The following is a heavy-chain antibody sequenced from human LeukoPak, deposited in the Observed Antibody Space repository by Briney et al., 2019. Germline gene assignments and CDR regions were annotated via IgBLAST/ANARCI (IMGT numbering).Heavy chain of an antibody. J-gene: IGHJ4*02. CDR1: GGSISSGDYY. D-gene: IGHD3-16*02. CDR3: ARVPRYTLGFDY. CDR2: IYYSGST. Sequence: SQTLSLTCTVSGGSISSGDYYWSWIRQPPGKGLEWIGYIYYSGSTYYNPSLKSRVTISVDTSKNQFSLKLSSVTAADTAVYYCARVPRYTLGFDYWGRGTLVTVSS. V-gene: IGHV4-30-4*01.